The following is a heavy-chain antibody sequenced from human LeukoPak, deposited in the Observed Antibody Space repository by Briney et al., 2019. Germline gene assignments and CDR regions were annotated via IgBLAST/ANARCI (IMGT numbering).Heavy chain of an antibody. Sequence: SETLSLTCTVSGGSISSYYWSWIRQPPGKGLEWIGYIYYSGSTNYNPSLKRRVTISVDRSKNQFSLKLSSVTAADTAVYYCARSMVRGAPSIWGQGTMVTVSS. CDR1: GGSISSYY. V-gene: IGHV4-59*12. CDR2: IYYSGST. D-gene: IGHD3-10*01. J-gene: IGHJ3*02. CDR3: ARSMVRGAPSI.